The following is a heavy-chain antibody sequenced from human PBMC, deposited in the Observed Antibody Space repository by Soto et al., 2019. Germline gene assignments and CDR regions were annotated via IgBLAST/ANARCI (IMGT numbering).Heavy chain of an antibody. CDR3: AKEYGNGYWYFDY. V-gene: IGHV3-66*02. CDR1: GFTVSSNY. CDR2: IYSGGST. Sequence: PGGSLRLSCAASGFTVSSNYMSWVRQAPGKGLEWVSVIYSGGSTYYADSVKGRFSISRDTSKNTVSLQMNSLRAEDTAIYYCAKEYGNGYWYFDYWGQGTQVTVSS. J-gene: IGHJ4*02. D-gene: IGHD5-18*01.